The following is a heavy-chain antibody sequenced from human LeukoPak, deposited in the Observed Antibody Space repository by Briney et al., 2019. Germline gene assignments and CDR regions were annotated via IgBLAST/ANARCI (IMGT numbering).Heavy chain of an antibody. Sequence: GGSLRLSCAASGFTFSSYGMHWVRQAPGKGLVWVSRINSDATTTSYADSVKGRFTVSRDNAKNTLYLQMNSLRAEDTAMYYCARVGTTGLDWGQGTLVTVSS. D-gene: IGHD1-1*01. J-gene: IGHJ4*02. CDR2: INSDATTT. CDR1: GFTFSSYG. CDR3: ARVGTTGLD. V-gene: IGHV3-74*01.